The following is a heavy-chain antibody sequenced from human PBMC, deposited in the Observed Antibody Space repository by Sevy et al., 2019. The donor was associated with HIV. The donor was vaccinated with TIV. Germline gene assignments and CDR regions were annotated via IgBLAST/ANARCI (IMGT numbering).Heavy chain of an antibody. CDR3: ARGGGNPGWFDP. J-gene: IGHJ5*02. D-gene: IGHD2-15*01. CDR2: IYHSGST. CDR1: GGSISSGGYS. V-gene: IGHV4-30-2*01. Sequence: SETLSLTCAVSGGSISSGGYSWSWIRQPPGEGLEWIGYIYHSGSTYYNPSLKSRVTISVDTSKNQFSLKLSSVTAADTAVYYCARGGGNPGWFDPWGQGTLVIVSS.